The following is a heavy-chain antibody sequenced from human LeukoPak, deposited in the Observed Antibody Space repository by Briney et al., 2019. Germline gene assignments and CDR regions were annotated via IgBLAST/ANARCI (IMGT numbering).Heavy chain of an antibody. CDR2: IKQDGSEK. Sequence: GGSLRLSCAVSGFSVSGYWMTWVRQAPGKGLEWVANIKQDGSEKNYVDSVKGRFTISRDNAENALFLQMNSLRVEDTAVYYCAREWQGGIAAAGTRIEGDYWGQGTLVAVSS. V-gene: IGHV3-7*01. J-gene: IGHJ4*02. CDR1: GFSVSGYW. CDR3: AREWQGGIAAAGTRIEGDY. D-gene: IGHD6-13*01.